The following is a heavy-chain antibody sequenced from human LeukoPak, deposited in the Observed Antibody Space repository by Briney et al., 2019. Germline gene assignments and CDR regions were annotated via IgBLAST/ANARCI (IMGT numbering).Heavy chain of an antibody. Sequence: SVKVSCKASGGTFSSYAISWVRQAPGQGLEWMGRIIPILGIANYAQKFQGRVTITADKSTSTAYMELSNLRSEDTAVYYCARDRLSVNYFDYWGQGTLVTVSS. J-gene: IGHJ4*02. D-gene: IGHD6-25*01. CDR2: IIPILGIA. CDR3: ARDRLSVNYFDY. CDR1: GGTFSSYA. V-gene: IGHV1-69*04.